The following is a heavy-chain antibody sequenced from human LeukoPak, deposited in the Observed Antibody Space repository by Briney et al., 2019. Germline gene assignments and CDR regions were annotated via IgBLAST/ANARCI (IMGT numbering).Heavy chain of an antibody. J-gene: IGHJ4*02. D-gene: IGHD5-18*01. CDR2: INTNTGNP. CDR1: GYTFTGYH. V-gene: IGHV7-4-1*02. Sequence: EASVKVSCKASGYTFTGYHMHWVRQAPGQGLEWMGWINTNTGNPTYAQGFTGRFVFSLDTSVSTAYLQISSLKAEDTAIYYCARESGPILGLWSTVDYWGQGTLVTVSS. CDR3: ARESGPILGLWSTVDY.